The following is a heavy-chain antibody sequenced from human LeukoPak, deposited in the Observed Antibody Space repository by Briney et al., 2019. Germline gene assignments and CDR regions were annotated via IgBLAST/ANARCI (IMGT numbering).Heavy chain of an antibody. Sequence: ASVKVSCKASGYTFTGYYMHWVRQAPGQGLEWMGWINTNTGNPTYAQGFTGRFVFSLDTSVSTAYLQISSLKAEDTAVYYCARDPTMVRGVIIKERDYWGQGTLVTVSS. CDR3: ARDPTMVRGVIIKERDY. CDR2: INTNTGNP. D-gene: IGHD3-10*01. J-gene: IGHJ4*02. V-gene: IGHV7-4-1*02. CDR1: GYTFTGYY.